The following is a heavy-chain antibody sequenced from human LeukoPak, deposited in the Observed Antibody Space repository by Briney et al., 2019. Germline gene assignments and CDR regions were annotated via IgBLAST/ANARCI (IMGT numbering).Heavy chain of an antibody. Sequence: ASVKVSCKAYGYTFTGYYMHWVRQAPGQGLEWMGWINPNSGCTNYAQKFQGRVTMTRDTSISTAYMELSRLRSDDTAVYYCARSVPTYCSGGSCYDEPFFDYWGQGTLVTVSS. CDR1: GYTFTGYY. V-gene: IGHV1-2*02. D-gene: IGHD2-15*01. CDR2: INPNSGCT. J-gene: IGHJ4*02. CDR3: ARSVPTYCSGGSCYDEPFFDY.